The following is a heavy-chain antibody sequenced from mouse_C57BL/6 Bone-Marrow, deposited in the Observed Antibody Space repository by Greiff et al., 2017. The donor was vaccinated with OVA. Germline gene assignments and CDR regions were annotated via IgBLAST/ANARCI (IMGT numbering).Heavy chain of an antibody. CDR1: GYTFTSYW. V-gene: IGHV1-72*01. D-gene: IGHD1-1*01. Sequence: QVQLQQPGAELVKPGASVKLSCKASGYTFTSYWMHWVKQRPGRGLEWIGRIDPSSGDTKYNEKFKSKATLTVDKPSSTAYMQLSSLTSEDSAVYYGARDGSSGHCFDYWGQGTTLTVSS. J-gene: IGHJ2*01. CDR3: ARDGSSGHCFDY. CDR2: IDPSSGDT.